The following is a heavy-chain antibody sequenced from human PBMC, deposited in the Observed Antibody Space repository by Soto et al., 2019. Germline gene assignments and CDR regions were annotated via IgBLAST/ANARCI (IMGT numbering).Heavy chain of an antibody. Sequence: KPSETLSLTWAVSGGSISGSNWWCWVRQPPGKGLECIGEIYHSWTTDYNPSLKSRVTISVDKSKNQLSLKLSSVTGAATAEYSCARIRYGRETRYPTIVDWGHGTLVTVAS. CDR2: IYHSWTT. J-gene: IGHJ4*01. D-gene: IGHD2-21*01. CDR1: GGSISGSNW. CDR3: ARIRYGRETRYPTIVD. V-gene: IGHV4-4*02.